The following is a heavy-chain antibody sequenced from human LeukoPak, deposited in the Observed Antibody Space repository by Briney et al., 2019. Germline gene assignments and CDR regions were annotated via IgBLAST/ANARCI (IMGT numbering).Heavy chain of an antibody. D-gene: IGHD6-19*01. CDR2: ISSDGSTK. V-gene: IGHV3-30*18. CDR1: GFTFRDYG. J-gene: IGHJ4*02. Sequence: PGGSLRLSCAASGFTFRDYGMHWVRQAPGRGLEWVAVISSDGSTKYYVDSVKGRFTVSRDNSKNTLYLQMNSLRAEDTAEYYCAKPQYSSGWFLDYWGQGTLVTVCS. CDR3: AKPQYSSGWFLDY.